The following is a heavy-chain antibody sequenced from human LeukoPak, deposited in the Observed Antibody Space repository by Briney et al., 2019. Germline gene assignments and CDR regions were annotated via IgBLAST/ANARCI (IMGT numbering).Heavy chain of an antibody. V-gene: IGHV4-34*01. Sequence: SETLSLTCAFYGGSFSGYYWSWIRQPRGKGLEWIGEINHSGSTNYNPSLKSRVTISVDTSKNQFSLKLSSVTAADTAVYYCARDPGYCSGGSCYSDYWGQGTLVTVSS. J-gene: IGHJ4*02. D-gene: IGHD2-15*01. CDR1: GGSFSGYY. CDR3: ARDPGYCSGGSCYSDY. CDR2: INHSGST.